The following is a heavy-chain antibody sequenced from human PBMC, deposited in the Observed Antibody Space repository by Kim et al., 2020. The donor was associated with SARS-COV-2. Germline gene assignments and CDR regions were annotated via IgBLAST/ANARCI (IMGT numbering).Heavy chain of an antibody. CDR3: ARGGSIAPFDY. D-gene: IGHD6-6*01. J-gene: IGHJ4*02. CDR2: A. V-gene: IGHV1-69*04. Sequence: ANYAQKFQGRVTITADKSTSTAYMELSSLRSEDTAVYYCARGGSIAPFDYWGQGTLVTVSS.